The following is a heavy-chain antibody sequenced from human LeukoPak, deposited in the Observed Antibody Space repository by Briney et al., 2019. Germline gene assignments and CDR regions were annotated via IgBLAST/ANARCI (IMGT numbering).Heavy chain of an antibody. Sequence: GGSLRLSCAASGFTISSNYMNWVRQAPGKGLEWVSSISSSSSYIYNADSVKGLFTISRDNAKNSLYLQMNSLRAEDTAVYYCARETNYDFWSGYFPPDYWGQGTLVTVSS. V-gene: IGHV3-21*01. CDR1: GFTISSNY. D-gene: IGHD3-3*01. J-gene: IGHJ4*02. CDR2: ISSSSSYI. CDR3: ARETNYDFWSGYFPPDY.